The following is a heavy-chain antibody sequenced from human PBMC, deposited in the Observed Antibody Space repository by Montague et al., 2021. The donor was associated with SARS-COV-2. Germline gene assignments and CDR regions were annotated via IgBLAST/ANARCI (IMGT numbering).Heavy chain of an antibody. V-gene: IGHV3-23*01. D-gene: IGHD3-3*01. Sequence: SLRLSCAASGFTFGDYAMHWVRQAPGKGLEWVSAISGSGGSTYYADSVKGRFTISRDNSKNTLYLQMNSLRAEDTAVYYCANLWVIEEVTIFGVVTTHNWFDPWGQGTLVTVSS. CDR3: ANLWVIEEVTIFGVVTTHNWFDP. CDR2: ISGSGGST. CDR1: GFTFGDYA. J-gene: IGHJ5*02.